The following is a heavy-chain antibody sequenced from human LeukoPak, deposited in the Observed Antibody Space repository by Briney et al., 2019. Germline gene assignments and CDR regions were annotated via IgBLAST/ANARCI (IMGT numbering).Heavy chain of an antibody. D-gene: IGHD4-17*01. CDR1: GDSISGFH. V-gene: IGHV4-59*08. J-gene: IGHJ4*02. CDR3: ARLRGDRTASLYD. CDR2: SYYTGKT. Sequence: PSEALSLTCTVSGDSISGFHWRWIRQALGKGLECIGYSYYTGKTNYHPTLQSRVTIPVDTSKNQFSLTLSSVTAADSAVYFCARLRGDRTASLYDGGQGTLGNVSS.